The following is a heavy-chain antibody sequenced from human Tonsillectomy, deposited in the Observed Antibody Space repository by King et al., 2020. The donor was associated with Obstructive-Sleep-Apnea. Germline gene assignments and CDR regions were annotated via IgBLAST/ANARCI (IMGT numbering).Heavy chain of an antibody. CDR1: GFTFDDYA. CDR2: ISWNSGSV. CDR3: AKDKGGSYYDAFDI. Sequence: VQLVESGGGLVQPGRSLRLSCAASGFTFDDYAMHWVRQAPGEGLEWVSGISWNSGSVGYADSVKARFTISRDNAKNSLYLQMNSLRAEDTALYYCAKDKGGSYYDAFDIWGQGTMVTVSS. J-gene: IGHJ3*02. D-gene: IGHD1-26*01. V-gene: IGHV3-9*01.